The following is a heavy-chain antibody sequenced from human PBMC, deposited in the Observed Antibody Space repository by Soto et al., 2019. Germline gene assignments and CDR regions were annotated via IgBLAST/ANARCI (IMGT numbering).Heavy chain of an antibody. J-gene: IGHJ4*02. CDR3: ARRYGGTFDY. CDR2: IYYSGST. Sequence: SETLFLTCTVSGGSISSYYWSWIRQPPGKGLEWIGYIYYSGSTNYNPSLKSRVTISVDTSKNQFSLKLSSVTAADTAVYYCARRYGGTFDYWGQGTLVTVSS. V-gene: IGHV4-59*08. CDR1: GGSISSYY. D-gene: IGHD2-15*01.